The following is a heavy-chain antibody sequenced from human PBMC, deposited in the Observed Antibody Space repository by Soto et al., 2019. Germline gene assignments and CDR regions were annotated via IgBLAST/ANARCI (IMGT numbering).Heavy chain of an antibody. CDR1: GFSFSSFA. J-gene: IGHJ4*02. V-gene: IGHV3-23*01. Sequence: EVHLLQSGGGLVQPGGSLRLSCAASGFSFSSFALSWVRQSSGKGLEWVAAVSGRGGDTYYANSVKGRFTISRDNSQNTLVLQMHSLRAEDSAIYYCANDPNYDFWSGFSAVYFDYWGQGTLVTVSS. CDR2: VSGRGGDT. D-gene: IGHD3-3*01. CDR3: ANDPNYDFWSGFSAVYFDY.